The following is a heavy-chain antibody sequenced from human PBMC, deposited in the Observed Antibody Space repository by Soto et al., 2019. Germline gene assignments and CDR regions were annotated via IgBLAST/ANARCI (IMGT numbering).Heavy chain of an antibody. CDR3: AREGFGYSSNWYDF. D-gene: IGHD6-13*01. CDR2: IIPIFGTA. Sequence: ASVKVSCKASGGTFSSYAISWVRQAPGQGLEWMGGIIPIFGTANYAQKFQGRVTITADESTSTAYMELSSLRSEDTAVYYCAREGFGYSSNWYDFWGQGTLVTVSS. CDR1: GGTFSSYA. J-gene: IGHJ5*01. V-gene: IGHV1-69*13.